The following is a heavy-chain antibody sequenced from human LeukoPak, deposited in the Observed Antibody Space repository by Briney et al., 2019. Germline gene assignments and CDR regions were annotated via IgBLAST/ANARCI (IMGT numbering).Heavy chain of an antibody. CDR2: ISYDGSNK. CDR3: AKNYGGNSAGGFFDY. Sequence: GGSLRISCATSGFHFRSHCMPRVRQGPGKGPEWVAVISYDGSNKYYADSVNGRFTISRDNSKNTLYLQMNSLRAEDTAVYYCAKNYGGNSAGGFFDYWGQGTLVTVSS. CDR1: GFHFRSHC. V-gene: IGHV3-30-3*02. J-gene: IGHJ4*02. D-gene: IGHD4-23*01.